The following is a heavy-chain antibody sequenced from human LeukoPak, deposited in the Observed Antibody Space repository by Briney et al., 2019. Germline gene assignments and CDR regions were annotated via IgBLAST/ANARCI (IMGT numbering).Heavy chain of an antibody. Sequence: PGESLRLSCEASGFTFTKFWMSWVRQAPGKGLEWVANIQEDGKKENYVDSVRGRFTISRDNPKNSIYLQMNSLRVQDTAVYYCAKDIVGGGDDYWGQGTLVIVSS. CDR1: GFTFTKFW. CDR2: IQEDGKKE. D-gene: IGHD2-21*02. J-gene: IGHJ4*02. CDR3: AKDIVGGGDDY. V-gene: IGHV3-7*01.